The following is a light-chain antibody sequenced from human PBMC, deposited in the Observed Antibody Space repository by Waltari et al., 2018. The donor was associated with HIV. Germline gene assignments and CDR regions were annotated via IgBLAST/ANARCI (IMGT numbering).Light chain of an antibody. CDR3: QQSYNTPVT. CDR2: AAS. V-gene: IGKV1-39*01. J-gene: IGKJ4*01. Sequence: DIHLTQSPSSLAASVGDPVIVTGGASQPIGKYLNWYQVKPGKAPKLLVYAASSMQFGVPPRFSGSGSGTHFTLTVSSLQDDDFAIYYCQQSYNTPVTFGGGTTLEIK. CDR1: QPIGKY.